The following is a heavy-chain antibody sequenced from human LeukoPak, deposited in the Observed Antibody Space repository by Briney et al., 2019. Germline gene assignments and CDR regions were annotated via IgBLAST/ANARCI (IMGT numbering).Heavy chain of an antibody. CDR1: GFTFNTYS. V-gene: IGHV3-21*01. J-gene: IGHJ3*01. D-gene: IGHD2-15*01. CDR2: ISSSSDYI. CDR3: ARASYSCSGSSCHLEGFDV. Sequence: GGSLRLSCAASGFTFNTYSMDWVREAPGKGLEWVSSISSSSDYIYYADSVKGRFTISRDNAKNSLDLQMNRLRAEDTAVYYCARASYSCSGSSCHLEGFDVWGQGTMVTVSS.